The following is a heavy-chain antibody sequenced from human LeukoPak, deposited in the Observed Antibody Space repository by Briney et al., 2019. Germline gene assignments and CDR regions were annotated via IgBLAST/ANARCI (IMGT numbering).Heavy chain of an antibody. V-gene: IGHV3-48*03. J-gene: IGHJ3*02. CDR2: ISSSASSI. D-gene: IGHD2-21*02. Sequence: GGSLRLSCAASGFTFSTYEMNWVRQAPGKGLEWVSYISSSASSIFYADSVKGRFAISRDNAKNSLYLQMNSLRAEDTAVYYCARAHIVVVTAKATPHSFDIWGQGTMVTVSS. CDR1: GFTFSTYE. CDR3: ARAHIVVVTAKATPHSFDI.